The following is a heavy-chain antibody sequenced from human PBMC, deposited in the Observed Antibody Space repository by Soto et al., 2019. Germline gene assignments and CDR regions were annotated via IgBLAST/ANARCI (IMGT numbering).Heavy chain of an antibody. Sequence: GASLRRSCAASGFTVSNAWINWVRQAQGKGLEWVGRIKSKTDGGTPDYAAPVKGRFAISRDDSKNMVYLQMNSLKTEDTGIYNCTTDCYSSIIVVRFDYWGHGTLVTVPS. CDR3: TTDCYSSIIVVRFDY. J-gene: IGHJ4*01. V-gene: IGHV3-15*07. CDR2: IKSKTDGGTP. D-gene: IGHD3-22*01. CDR1: GFTVSNAW.